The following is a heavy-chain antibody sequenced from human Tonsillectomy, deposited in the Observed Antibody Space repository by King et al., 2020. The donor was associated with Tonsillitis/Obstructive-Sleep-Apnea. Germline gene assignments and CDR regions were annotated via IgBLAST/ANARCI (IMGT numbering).Heavy chain of an antibody. CDR3: VKGGYCSKTNCDSAFDI. Sequence: VQLVESGGGLVQPGGSLRLSCSASGFTFSSYAMHWVRQAPGKGLEYVSVISSNGGSTYYADSVKGRFTIYRDNSKNTLYLQVSSLRAEDTAVYYCVKGGYCSKTNCDSAFDIGGEETSVTVST. CDR1: GFTFSSYA. J-gene: IGHJ3*02. V-gene: IGHV3-64D*06. CDR2: ISSNGGST. D-gene: IGHD2-2*02.